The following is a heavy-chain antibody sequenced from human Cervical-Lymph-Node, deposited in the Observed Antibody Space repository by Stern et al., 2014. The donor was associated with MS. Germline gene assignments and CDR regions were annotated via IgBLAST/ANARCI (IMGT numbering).Heavy chain of an antibody. D-gene: IGHD5-18*01. Sequence: EVQLVESGGGLVQPGGSLRLSCAASGFTSSSYWMHWVRQAPGKGLVWVSRINSDGSSTTYADSVKGRFTISRDNAKNTLYLQMNSLRAEDTAVYYCARIAGVRSWIQPLDYWGQGTLVTVSS. J-gene: IGHJ4*02. V-gene: IGHV3-74*01. CDR3: ARIAGVRSWIQPLDY. CDR2: INSDGSST. CDR1: GFTSSSYW.